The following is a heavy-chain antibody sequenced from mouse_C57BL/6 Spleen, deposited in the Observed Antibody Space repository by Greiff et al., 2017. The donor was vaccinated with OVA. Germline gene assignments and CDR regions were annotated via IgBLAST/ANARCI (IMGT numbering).Heavy chain of an antibody. V-gene: IGHV2-2*01. D-gene: IGHD4-1*01. CDR1: GFSLTSYC. CDR2: IWSGGST. CDR3: ARVERGREAMDY. J-gene: IGHJ4*01. Sequence: VKLMESGPGLVQPSQSLSITCTVSGFSLTSYCVPWVRQSPGKGLEWLGVIWSGGSTDYNPAFISSLSISKDNTKSQVFFKMDSLRADDTASYYCARVERGREAMDYWGQGTSVTVSS.